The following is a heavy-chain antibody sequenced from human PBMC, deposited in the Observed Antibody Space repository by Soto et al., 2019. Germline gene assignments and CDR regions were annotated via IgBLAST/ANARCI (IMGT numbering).Heavy chain of an antibody. Sequence: ASVKVSCKYSGYTFTGYYMHWVRQAPGQGLEWMGWINPNSGDTKYAQKFQGRVTMTRDTSTRTAYMEVSRLTSDDTAVYYCARSLSTIGGRPDSWGQGTLVTVSS. V-gene: IGHV1-2*02. CDR1: GYTFTGYY. CDR3: ARSLSTIGGRPDS. CDR2: INPNSGDT. J-gene: IGHJ4*02. D-gene: IGHD6-6*01.